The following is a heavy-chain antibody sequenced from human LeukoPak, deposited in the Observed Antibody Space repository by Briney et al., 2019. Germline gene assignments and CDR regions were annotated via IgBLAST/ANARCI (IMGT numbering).Heavy chain of an antibody. J-gene: IGHJ6*03. CDR2: VRYDGIDK. CDR1: GVTFATYG. CDR3: AKVLPLTFYYMDV. Sequence: PGASLRLSCIASGVTFATYGMHWVRQAPGKGLEWVAFVRYDGIDKYYGDSVKGRFTISRDNSKNTLSLQMNSLRVEDTAVYFCAKVLPLTFYYMDVWGQGTTVTVS. V-gene: IGHV3-30*02. D-gene: IGHD4/OR15-4a*01.